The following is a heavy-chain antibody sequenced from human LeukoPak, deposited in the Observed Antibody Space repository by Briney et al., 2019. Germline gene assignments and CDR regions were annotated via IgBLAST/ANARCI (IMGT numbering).Heavy chain of an antibody. D-gene: IGHD3-22*01. CDR2: ISSSGSTI. Sequence: GGSLRLSCAASGFTFSDYYMSWIRQAPGKGLEWVSYISSSGSTIYYADSVKGRFTISRDNAKNSLYLQMNSLRAEDTAVYYCARDQVNYYDSSSAFDTWGQGTMVTVSS. CDR3: ARDQVNYYDSSSAFDT. J-gene: IGHJ3*02. V-gene: IGHV3-11*01. CDR1: GFTFSDYY.